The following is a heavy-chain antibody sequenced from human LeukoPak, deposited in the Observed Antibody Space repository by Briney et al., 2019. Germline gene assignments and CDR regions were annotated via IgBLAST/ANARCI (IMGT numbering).Heavy chain of an antibody. Sequence: GGSLRLSCAASGFTFSNYWLTWVRQAPGQGLEWVANIKQDGSEKHYVDSVKGRFTISRDNAKNSLYLQMNSLRAEDTAVYYCARRTSSWPSGWFDPWGQGTLVTVSS. CDR3: ARRTSSWPSGWFDP. J-gene: IGHJ5*02. D-gene: IGHD6-13*01. CDR1: GFTFSNYW. CDR2: IKQDGSEK. V-gene: IGHV3-7*03.